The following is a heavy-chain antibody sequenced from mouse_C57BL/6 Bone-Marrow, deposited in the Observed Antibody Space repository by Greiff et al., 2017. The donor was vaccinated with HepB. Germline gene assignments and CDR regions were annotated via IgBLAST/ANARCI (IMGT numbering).Heavy chain of an antibody. CDR3: ARRYYTYAMDY. CDR1: GYSITSGYY. J-gene: IGHJ4*01. Sequence: EVKLEESGPGLVKPSQSLSLTCSVTGYSITSGYYWNWIRQFPGNKLEWMGYISYDGSNNYNPSLKNRISITRDTSKNQFFLKWNSVTTEDTATYYCARRYYTYAMDYWGQGTSVTVSS. CDR2: ISYDGSN. D-gene: IGHD1-1*01. V-gene: IGHV3-6*01.